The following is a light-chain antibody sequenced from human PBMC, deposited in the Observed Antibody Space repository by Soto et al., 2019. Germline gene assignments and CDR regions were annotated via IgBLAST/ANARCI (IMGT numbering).Light chain of an antibody. CDR2: DAS. V-gene: IGKV1-33*01. Sequence: DIQMTQSPSSLSASVGDRVTITCQASQDIKYYLNWYQQKSGKAPNLLISDASSLETGVPSRFSGSGSGTDFTFTIRSLQPEDVATYYCQQYANLPLTFGGGTKVEMK. CDR3: QQYANLPLT. J-gene: IGKJ4*01. CDR1: QDIKYY.